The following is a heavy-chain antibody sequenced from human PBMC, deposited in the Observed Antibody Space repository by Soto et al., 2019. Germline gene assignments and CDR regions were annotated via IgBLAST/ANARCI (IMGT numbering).Heavy chain of an antibody. Sequence: PSETLSPTCAVYGGSLNGYYWSWIRQPPGKGLEWIGEITHSGSTTYNPSLKSRVTISVDTSKNQFSLKLSSVTAADTAVYYCARGPVGGGNSPPYDYYGMDVWGQGTTVTVSS. V-gene: IGHV4-34*01. CDR3: ARGPVGGGNSPPYDYYGMDV. D-gene: IGHD2-21*02. CDR1: GGSLNGYY. J-gene: IGHJ6*02. CDR2: ITHSGST.